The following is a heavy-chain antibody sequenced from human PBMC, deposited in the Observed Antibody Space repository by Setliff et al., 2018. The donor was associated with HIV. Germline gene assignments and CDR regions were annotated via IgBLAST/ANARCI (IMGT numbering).Heavy chain of an antibody. V-gene: IGHV1-2*02. D-gene: IGHD4-17*01. J-gene: IGHJ4*02. Sequence: ASVKVSCKASGYNLHNHGITWVRQAPGQGLEWIGWVYPNTGGTKYGQKFQGRVTMTRDTSISTAYMELSWLTSDDTAIYYCTRSTTADWGQGTMVTVSS. CDR2: VYPNTGGT. CDR1: GYNLHNHG. CDR3: TRSTTAD.